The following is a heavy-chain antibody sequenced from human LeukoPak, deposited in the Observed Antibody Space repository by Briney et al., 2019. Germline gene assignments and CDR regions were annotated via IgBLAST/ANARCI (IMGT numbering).Heavy chain of an antibody. CDR3: ARDRGYSYGPYNWFDP. CDR2: ISSSSSYI. Sequence: GGSLRLSCAASGFTFSSYSMNWVRQAPGKGLEWVSSISSSSSYIYYADSVKGRFTISRDNAKNSLYLQMNSLRAEDTAVYYCARDRGYSYGPYNWFDPWGQGTLVTVSS. J-gene: IGHJ5*02. D-gene: IGHD5-18*01. V-gene: IGHV3-21*01. CDR1: GFTFSSYS.